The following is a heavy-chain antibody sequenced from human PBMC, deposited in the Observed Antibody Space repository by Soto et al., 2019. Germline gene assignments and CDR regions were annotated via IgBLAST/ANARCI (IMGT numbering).Heavy chain of an antibody. D-gene: IGHD3-10*01. V-gene: IGHV4-34*01. CDR2: INHSGST. J-gene: IGHJ3*02. CDR3: ARARRGVPAFDI. Sequence: SETLSLTCAVYGGSFSGYYWSWIRQPPGKGLEWIGEINHSGSTNYNPSLKSRVTISVDTSKNQFSLKLSSVTAADTAVYYCARARRGVPAFDIWGQGTMVTVSS. CDR1: GGSFSGYY.